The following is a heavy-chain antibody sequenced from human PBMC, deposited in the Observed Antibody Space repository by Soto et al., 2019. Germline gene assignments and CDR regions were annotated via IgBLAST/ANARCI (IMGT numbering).Heavy chain of an antibody. D-gene: IGHD2-15*01. CDR3: GKDRDIVVVVAAFDY. V-gene: IGHV3-30*18. Sequence: QVQLVESGGGVVQPGRSLRLSCAASGFTFSSYGMHWVRQAPGKGLEWVAVISYDGSNKYYADSVKGRFTISRDNSKNTLYLQMNSLRAEDTAVYYCGKDRDIVVVVAAFDYWGQGTLVTVSS. CDR2: ISYDGSNK. CDR1: GFTFSSYG. J-gene: IGHJ4*02.